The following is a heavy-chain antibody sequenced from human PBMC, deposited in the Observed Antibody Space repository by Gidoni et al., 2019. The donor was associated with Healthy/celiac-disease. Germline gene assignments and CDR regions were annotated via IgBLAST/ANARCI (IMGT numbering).Heavy chain of an antibody. J-gene: IGHJ4*02. V-gene: IGHV3-30-3*01. D-gene: IGHD4-4*01. CDR1: GFTFSNYA. CDR2: ISYDGSNK. Sequence: QVQLVESGGGVVQPGRSLRLSCAASGFTFSNYAIHWVRQAPGKGLEWVAVISYDGSNKYYADSVKGRFTISRDNSKNTLYLQMNSLRDEDTAVYYCARDYSNNYAELSYWGQGTLVTVSS. CDR3: ARDYSNNYAELSY.